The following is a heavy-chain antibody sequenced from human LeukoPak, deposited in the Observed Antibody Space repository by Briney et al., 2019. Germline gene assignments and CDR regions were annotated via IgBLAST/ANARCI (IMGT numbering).Heavy chain of an antibody. J-gene: IGHJ4*02. CDR1: GGSISSSSYY. V-gene: IGHV4-39*07. D-gene: IGHD3-22*01. Sequence: SETLSLTCTVPGGSISSSSYYWGWIRQPPGKGLEWIGSIYYSGSTYYNPSLKSRVTISVDTSKNQFSLKLSSVTAADTAVYYCASRQPESALYYYDSSGQLDYWGQGTLVTVSS. CDR2: IYYSGST. CDR3: ASRQPESALYYYDSSGQLDY.